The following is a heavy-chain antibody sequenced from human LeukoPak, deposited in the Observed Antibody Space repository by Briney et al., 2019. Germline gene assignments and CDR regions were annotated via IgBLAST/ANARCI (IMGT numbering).Heavy chain of an antibody. D-gene: IGHD4-17*01. CDR1: GGSISSYY. CDR3: ASSPYGDYARFDP. J-gene: IGHJ5*02. Sequence: SETLSLTCTVSGGSISSYYWSWIRQPPGKGLEWIGYIYYSGSTNYNPSLKSRVTISVYTSKNQFSLKLSSVTAADTAVYYCASSPYGDYARFDPWGQGTLVTVSS. CDR2: IYYSGST. V-gene: IGHV4-59*12.